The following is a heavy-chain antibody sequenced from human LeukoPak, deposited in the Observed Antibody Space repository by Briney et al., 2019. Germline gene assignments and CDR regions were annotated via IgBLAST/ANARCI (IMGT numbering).Heavy chain of an antibody. D-gene: IGHD3-10*01. CDR2: INPNSGGT. CDR1: GYTFTGYY. CDR3: ARDRYDPHIDSGRRMDV. V-gene: IGHV1-2*02. J-gene: IGHJ6*02. Sequence: ASVKVSCKASGYTFTGYYMHWVRQAPGQGLEWMGWINPNSGGTNYAQKFQGRVTMTRDTSISTAYMELSRLRSDDTAVYYCARDRYDPHIDSGRRMDVWGQGTTVTVSS.